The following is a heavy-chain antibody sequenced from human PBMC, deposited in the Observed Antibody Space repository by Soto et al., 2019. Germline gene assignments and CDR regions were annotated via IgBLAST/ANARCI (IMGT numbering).Heavy chain of an antibody. V-gene: IGHV4-59*01. J-gene: IGHJ4*02. CDR2: IYYSGRT. CDR1: GGSISSYY. Sequence: QVQLQESGPGLVKPSETLSLTCTVSGGSISSYYWSWIRQPPGKGLEWIGYIYYSGRTNYNPSLRSRVTTSVDTSKNQCSLKVSSVTAADTAVYYCARRWGTSFDFWGQGTLVTVSS. D-gene: IGHD7-27*01. CDR3: ARRWGTSFDF.